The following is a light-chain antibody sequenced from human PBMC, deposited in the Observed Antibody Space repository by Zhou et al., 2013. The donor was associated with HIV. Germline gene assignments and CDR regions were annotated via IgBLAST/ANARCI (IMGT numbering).Light chain of an antibody. CDR3: QQLNSYPPMYT. CDR2: KAS. J-gene: IGKJ2*01. CDR1: QNINTW. Sequence: DIQMTQSPSTLSASVGDRVTITCRASQNINTWLAWYQQKPGKAPKFLIYKASTLETGVPSRFSGSGSGTEFTLTISSLQPEDFATYYCQQLNSYPPMYTFGQGTKLEIK. V-gene: IGKV1-5*03.